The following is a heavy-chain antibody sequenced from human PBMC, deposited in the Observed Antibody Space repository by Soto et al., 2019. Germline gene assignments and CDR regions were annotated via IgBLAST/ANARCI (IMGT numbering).Heavy chain of an antibody. D-gene: IGHD3-3*01. CDR3: ATAWIFGVARDY. CDR2: MNPSSDNT. J-gene: IGHJ4*02. CDR1: GYTFTNYD. Sequence: AAVKVSCKASGYTFTNYDINWVRQATGQGLEWMGWMNPSSDNTGYAQKFQGRVSMTRNTSISTAYMDLSSLRSEDTAVYYCATAWIFGVARDYWGQGTLVTVSS. V-gene: IGHV1-8*02.